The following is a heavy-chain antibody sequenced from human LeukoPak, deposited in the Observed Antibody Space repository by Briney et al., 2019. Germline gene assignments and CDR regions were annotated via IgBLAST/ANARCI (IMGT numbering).Heavy chain of an antibody. CDR3: ASFSCSSTSCYSPYYYYGMDV. Sequence: ASVKVSCKASGYTFTSYGISWVRQAPGQGLEWMGWISAYNGNTNYAQKLQGGVTMTTDTSTSTAYMELRSLRSDDTAVYYCASFSCSSTSCYSPYYYYGMDVWGQGTTVTVSS. D-gene: IGHD2-2*02. CDR2: ISAYNGNT. J-gene: IGHJ6*02. V-gene: IGHV1-18*01. CDR1: GYTFTSYG.